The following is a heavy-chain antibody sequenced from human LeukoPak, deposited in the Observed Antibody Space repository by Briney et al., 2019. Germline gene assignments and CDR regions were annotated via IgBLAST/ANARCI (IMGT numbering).Heavy chain of an antibody. CDR1: GFTFSSYG. CDR2: ISYDGSNK. Sequence: PGGSLRLSCAASGFTFSSYGMHWVRQAPGKGLEWVAVISYDGSNKYYADSVKGRFTISRDNSKNTLYLQMNSLRAEDTAVYYCARAWRDYDAFDIWGQGTMVTVSS. V-gene: IGHV3-30*03. J-gene: IGHJ3*02. D-gene: IGHD4-17*01. CDR3: ARAWRDYDAFDI.